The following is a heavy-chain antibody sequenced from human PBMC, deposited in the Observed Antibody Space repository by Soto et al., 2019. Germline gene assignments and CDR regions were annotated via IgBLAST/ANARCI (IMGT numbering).Heavy chain of an antibody. Sequence: SVKVSCKASGGTFSSYAISWVRQAPGQGLEWMGGIIPIFGTANYAQKFQVRVTITADESTSTAYMELSSLRSEDTAVYYCARDSREYYDSSGYSMPLSFDYWGQGTLVTVSS. CDR2: IIPIFGTA. V-gene: IGHV1-69*13. D-gene: IGHD3-22*01. J-gene: IGHJ4*02. CDR3: ARDSREYYDSSGYSMPLSFDY. CDR1: GGTFSSYA.